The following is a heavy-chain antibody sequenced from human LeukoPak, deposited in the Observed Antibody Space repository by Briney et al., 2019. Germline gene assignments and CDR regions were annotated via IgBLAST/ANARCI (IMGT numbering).Heavy chain of an antibody. D-gene: IGHD1-26*01. V-gene: IGHV3-21*01. CDR1: GFTFSSYS. J-gene: IGHJ3*02. CDR3: ARDPTASWETAFDI. Sequence: GGSLRLSCAASGFTFSSYSMNWVRQAPGQGLEWVSSISSGANYIYYADSVQGRFTITRDTATNSLYLQMNSLRAEDTAVYYCARDPTASWETAFDIWGQGTMVTVSS. CDR2: ISSGANYI.